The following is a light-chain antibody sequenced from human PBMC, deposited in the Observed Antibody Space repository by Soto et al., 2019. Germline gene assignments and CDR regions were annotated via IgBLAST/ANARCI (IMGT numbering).Light chain of an antibody. J-gene: IGKJ1*01. V-gene: IGKV3-20*01. Sequence: EIVLTQSPGLSLSPGERATLSCRASQSVTSNYLAWYQQKGGQTPRLLIYGATSRATGIPDRFSGSGSGTDFTLTIDRLEPEDFAVYYCHQYSGSPRTFGQGTKVEI. CDR2: GAT. CDR1: QSVTSNY. CDR3: HQYSGSPRT.